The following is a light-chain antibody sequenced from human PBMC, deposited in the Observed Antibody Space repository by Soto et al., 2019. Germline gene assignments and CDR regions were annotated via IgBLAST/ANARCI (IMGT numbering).Light chain of an antibody. J-gene: IGKJ5*01. Sequence: QLTQSPSSLSASVGDRVTITCRASQGISSYLAWYQQKPGKAPKLLIYAASTLQSGVPSRFSGSGSGTDFTLTIISLQPEDFATYYCQQLNSYPITFGQGTRLEIK. CDR3: QQLNSYPIT. V-gene: IGKV1-9*01. CDR1: QGISSY. CDR2: AAS.